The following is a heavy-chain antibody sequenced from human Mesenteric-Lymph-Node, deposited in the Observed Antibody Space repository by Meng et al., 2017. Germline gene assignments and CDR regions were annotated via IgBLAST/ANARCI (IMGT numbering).Heavy chain of an antibody. CDR1: GFTFSSYA. CDR3: ASTLYSSGEFDP. D-gene: IGHD6-19*01. CDR2: VSGSGGTT. Sequence: VQRVESGGGLVQPGGSLRLSCAASGFTFSSYAMHWVRQAPGKGLEWVSGVSGSGGTTYYADSVRGRFTISRDNSKNTLYLQMNSLRAEDTAVYYCASTLYSSGEFDPWGQGTLVTVSS. V-gene: IGHV3-23*04. J-gene: IGHJ5*02.